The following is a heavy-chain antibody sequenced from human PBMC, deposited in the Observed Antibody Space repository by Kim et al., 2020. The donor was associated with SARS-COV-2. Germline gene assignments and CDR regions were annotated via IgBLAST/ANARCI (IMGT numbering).Heavy chain of an antibody. V-gene: IGHV3-23*01. CDR3: AKVPVAGNIDGMDV. CDR2: ITSSGGST. Sequence: GGSLRLSCAGSGFTFSIYGMSWVRQAPGKGLEWVSGITSSGGSTYYADSVKGRFTISRDNSKNTLSLQMNSLRVEDTAVYYCAKVPVAGNIDGMDVWGQGTTVTVSS. D-gene: IGHD6-19*01. CDR1: GFTFSIYG. J-gene: IGHJ6*02.